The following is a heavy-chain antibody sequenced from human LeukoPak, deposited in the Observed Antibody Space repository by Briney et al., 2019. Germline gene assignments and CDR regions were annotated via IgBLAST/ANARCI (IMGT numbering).Heavy chain of an antibody. CDR1: GYTFTSYY. CDR3: ARDRISRWGPRY. Sequence: GASVKVSCKASGYTFTSYYMHWVRQAPGQGLEWMGIIDPSGGSTSYAQKFQGRVTMTRDTSTSTVYMELSNLRSEDTAVYYCARDRISRWGPRYWGQGTLVTVSS. J-gene: IGHJ4*02. CDR2: IDPSGGST. V-gene: IGHV1-46*01. D-gene: IGHD2-21*02.